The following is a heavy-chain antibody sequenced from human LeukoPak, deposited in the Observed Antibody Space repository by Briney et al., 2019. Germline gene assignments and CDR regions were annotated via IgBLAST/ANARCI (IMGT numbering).Heavy chain of an antibody. D-gene: IGHD6-13*01. CDR2: IYYSGST. Sequence: SETLSLTCTVSGGSISSYYWSWIRQPPGKGLEWIGYIYYSGSTNYNPSLKSRVTISVDTSKNQFSLKLSSVTAADTAVYYCARALAAAGTIKKMNDAFDIWGQGTMVTVSS. CDR1: GGSISSYY. V-gene: IGHV4-59*01. J-gene: IGHJ3*02. CDR3: ARALAAAGTIKKMNDAFDI.